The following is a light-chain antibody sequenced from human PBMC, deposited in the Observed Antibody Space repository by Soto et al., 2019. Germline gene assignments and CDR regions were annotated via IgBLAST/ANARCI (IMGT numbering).Light chain of an antibody. J-gene: IGLJ1*01. CDR2: GVT. CDR1: SSDVGGYNY. V-gene: IGLV2-8*01. Sequence: QSVLTQPPSASGSPGQSFTISCTGTSSDVGGYNYVSWYQQHPGKAPKLMIYGVTKRPSGVPDRFSGSKSGNTASLTVSGLLPEDEADYYCASYAGSNKVFGTGTKVTVL. CDR3: ASYAGSNKV.